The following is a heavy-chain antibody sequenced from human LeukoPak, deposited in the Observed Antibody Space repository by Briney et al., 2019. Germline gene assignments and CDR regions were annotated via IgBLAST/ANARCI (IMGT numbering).Heavy chain of an antibody. Sequence: PGGSLRLSCAASGFTFNDYYMSWIRQAPGKGPEWLSYINIGGTNTHYADSVKGRFTISRDNAKKSLYLEMNNLRAEDTAVYYCATDGAGFDTWGQGVLVIVSS. V-gene: IGHV3-11*01. CDR3: ATDGAGFDT. J-gene: IGHJ5*02. CDR1: GFTFNDYY. CDR2: INIGGTNT.